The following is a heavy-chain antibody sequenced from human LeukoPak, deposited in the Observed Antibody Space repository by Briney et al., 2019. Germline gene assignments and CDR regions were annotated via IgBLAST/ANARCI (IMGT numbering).Heavy chain of an antibody. J-gene: IGHJ3*02. CDR1: GGSISSYY. V-gene: IGHV4-59*01. Sequence: SETLSLTCTVSGGSISSYYWSWIRQPPRKGLEWIGHIYYSGSTNYNPSLQSRVTISVDTSKNQFSLKLSSVTAADTAVYYCARGLLDGYTHPAAFDIWGQGTVVTVSS. D-gene: IGHD5-24*01. CDR3: ARGLLDGYTHPAAFDI. CDR2: IYYSGST.